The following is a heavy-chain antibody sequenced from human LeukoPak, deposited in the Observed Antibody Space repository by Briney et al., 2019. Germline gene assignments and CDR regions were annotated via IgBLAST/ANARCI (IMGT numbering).Heavy chain of an antibody. CDR1: GGSISSSSYY. CDR3: ARVEMATITVDY. J-gene: IGHJ4*02. V-gene: IGHV4-61*05. D-gene: IGHD5-24*01. CDR2: IYYSGST. Sequence: PSETLSLTCTVSGGSISSSSYYWSWIRQPPGKGLEWIGYIYYSGSTNYNPSLKSRVTISVDTSKNQFSLKLSSVTAADTAVYYCARVEMATITVDYWGQGTLVTVSS.